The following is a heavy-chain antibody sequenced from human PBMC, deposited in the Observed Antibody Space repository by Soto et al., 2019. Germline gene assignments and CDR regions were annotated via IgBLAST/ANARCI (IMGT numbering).Heavy chain of an antibody. CDR2: ISGSGGST. Sequence: PGGSLRLSCAASGFTFSSYAMSWVRQAPGKGLEWVSAISGSGGSTYYADYVKGRFTISRDNSKNTLYLQMNSLRAEDTAVYYCAKDYDSLYYYYGMDVWGQGTTVTVSS. V-gene: IGHV3-23*01. CDR1: GFTFSSYA. D-gene: IGHD3-3*01. J-gene: IGHJ6*02. CDR3: AKDYDSLYYYYGMDV.